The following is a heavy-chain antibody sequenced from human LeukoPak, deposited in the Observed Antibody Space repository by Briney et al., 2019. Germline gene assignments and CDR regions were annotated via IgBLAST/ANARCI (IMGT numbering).Heavy chain of an antibody. CDR3: ARFRTLLSYGSGSGRDY. V-gene: IGHV4-30-4*01. J-gene: IGHJ4*01. CDR1: GGSISRGDYY. D-gene: IGHD3-10*01. Sequence: SETLSLTCTVSGGSISRGDYYWSWIRQPPGKGLEWIGYIYYSGSIYYNPSLKSRVTISVDTSKTQFSLKLSSVTAADTAVYYCARFRTLLSYGSGSGRDYWGPGTLVTVSS. CDR2: IYYSGSI.